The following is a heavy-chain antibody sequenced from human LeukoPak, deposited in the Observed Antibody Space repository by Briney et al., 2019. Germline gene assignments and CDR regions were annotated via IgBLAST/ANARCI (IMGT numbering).Heavy chain of an antibody. D-gene: IGHD3-22*01. Sequence: GGSLRLSCAASGFTFSSFSMNWVRQAPGKGLEWVSSISSSGSYIYYGDSVKGGFTISRDNAKNSVYLQMNSLRGEDTAVYYCAIALFGYYDTSGYDIWGQGTMVSVSS. V-gene: IGHV3-21*01. J-gene: IGHJ3*02. CDR3: AIALFGYYDTSGYDI. CDR1: GFTFSSFS. CDR2: ISSSGSYI.